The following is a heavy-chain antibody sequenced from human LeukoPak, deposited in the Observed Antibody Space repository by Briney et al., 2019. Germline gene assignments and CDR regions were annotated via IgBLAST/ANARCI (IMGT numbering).Heavy chain of an antibody. CDR2: IFSHGET. D-gene: IGHD2-8*01. J-gene: IGHJ4*02. CDR3: ARDPPAVSINTYA. Sequence: GGFLRLSYAASGFTVGNNYMNWVRQAPGKGLEWVSLIFSHGETSYADSVKGRFTISRDNSKNTLYLQMNGLRVEDTAVYYCARDPPAVSINTYAWGQGTLVTVSS. CDR1: GFTVGNNY. V-gene: IGHV3-66*01.